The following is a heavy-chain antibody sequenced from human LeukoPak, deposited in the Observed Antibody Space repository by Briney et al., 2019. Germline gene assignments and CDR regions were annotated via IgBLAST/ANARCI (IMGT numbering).Heavy chain of an antibody. CDR3: ASGNTYYSSFTGQDALDL. Sequence: ASVKVSCTTSGYAFTNYGITWVRQAPGQGLGLIGWISLYNDKTKYVQKLQDRVSMTTDTSSTTAYMELRSLRSDDTDVYSCASGNTYYSSFTGQDALDLWGQGTLFTVSS. J-gene: IGHJ3*01. CDR2: ISLYNDKT. D-gene: IGHD3-9*01. CDR1: GYAFTNYG. V-gene: IGHV1-18*01.